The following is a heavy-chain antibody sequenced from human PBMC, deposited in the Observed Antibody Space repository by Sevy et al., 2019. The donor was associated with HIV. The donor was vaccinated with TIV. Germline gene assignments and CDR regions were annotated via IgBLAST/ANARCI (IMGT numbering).Heavy chain of an antibody. CDR1: GFTFSNYG. J-gene: IGHJ4*02. Sequence: GGSLRLSCAASGFTFSNYGMHWVRQAPGKGLEWVAVIWNDGSNKYYADSVKGRFTISRDDSKTTLFLQMNSLRVEDTAVYYCARVAVTYCTDDCYHRFDYWGQGTLVTVSS. V-gene: IGHV3-33*01. D-gene: IGHD2-21*02. CDR2: IWNDGSNK. CDR3: ARVAVTYCTDDCYHRFDY.